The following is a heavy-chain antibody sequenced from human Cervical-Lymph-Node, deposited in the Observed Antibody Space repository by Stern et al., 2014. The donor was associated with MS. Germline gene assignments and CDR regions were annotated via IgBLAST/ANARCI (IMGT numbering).Heavy chain of an antibody. CDR3: ASAYSSSHYYFDY. V-gene: IGHV3-33*01. CDR1: GFSFSSYA. CDR2: IWYDGSNP. J-gene: IGHJ4*02. Sequence: VQLVEYGGGVVQPGRSLRLSCAASGFSFSSYAMHWVRKAPGKGLEWVALIWYDGSNPYYADSVTGRFTISRDNFKNTLYLQMNSLRADDTAIYYCASAYSSSHYYFDYWGQGTLVTVSS. D-gene: IGHD6-13*01.